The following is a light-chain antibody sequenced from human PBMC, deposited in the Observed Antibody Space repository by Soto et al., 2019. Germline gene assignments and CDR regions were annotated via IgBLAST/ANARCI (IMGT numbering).Light chain of an antibody. CDR1: TGPVTSAHY. CDR3: LLSYSGSKV. J-gene: IGLJ3*02. V-gene: IGLV7-46*01. CDR2: DTN. Sequence: QAVVNQEPSLTVSPGGTVTLTCGSTTGPVTSAHYPDWFQQKPGQAPRTLISDTNNKHSWTPARFSGSLVGGRAALTLSGAQPEDEAEYYCLLSYSGSKVFGGGTKLTVL.